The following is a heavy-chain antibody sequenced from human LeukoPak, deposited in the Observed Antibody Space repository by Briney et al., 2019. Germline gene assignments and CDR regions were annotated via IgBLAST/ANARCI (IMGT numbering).Heavy chain of an antibody. CDR1: GFTVSSNY. CDR3: ARDPSGSMAEDYYYGMDV. D-gene: IGHD1-14*01. Sequence: GGSLRLSCAASGFTVSSNYMSWVRQAPGKGLEWVSVIYSGGSTYYADSVKGRFTISRDNAKNSLYLQMNSLRAEDTAVYYCARDPSGSMAEDYYYGMDVWGQGTTVTVSS. V-gene: IGHV3-53*01. CDR2: IYSGGST. J-gene: IGHJ6*02.